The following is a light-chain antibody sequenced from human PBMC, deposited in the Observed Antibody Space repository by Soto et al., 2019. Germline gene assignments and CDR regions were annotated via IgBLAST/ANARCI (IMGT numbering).Light chain of an antibody. CDR2: RAS. V-gene: IGKV3-15*01. Sequence: MVMTQSPATLSLSPGERATLSCRASQSINSNLAWYQQKPGQAPRLFIFRASSRATGLPARFSASGSGTDFNLTISSLQSEDFAVYYCQQYNNWPRATFGGGTKVDIK. J-gene: IGKJ4*01. CDR3: QQYNNWPRAT. CDR1: QSINSN.